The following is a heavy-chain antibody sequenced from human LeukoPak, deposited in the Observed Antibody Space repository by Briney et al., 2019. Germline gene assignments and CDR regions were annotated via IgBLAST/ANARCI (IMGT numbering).Heavy chain of an antibody. Sequence: GRSLRLSCAASGSTFSSYALHWVRQAPGKGLEWVAVISYDGINKYYADSVKGRFTISRDNSRNTLYLQMNSLRAEDTAMYYCARDMGPRYSTTWTRGGDYWGQGTLVTVSS. CDR1: GSTFSSYA. J-gene: IGHJ4*02. V-gene: IGHV3-30*04. CDR3: ARDMGPRYSTTWTRGGDY. D-gene: IGHD6-13*01. CDR2: ISYDGINK.